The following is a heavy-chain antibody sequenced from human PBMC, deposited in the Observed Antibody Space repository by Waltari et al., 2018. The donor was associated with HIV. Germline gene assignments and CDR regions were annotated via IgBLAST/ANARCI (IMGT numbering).Heavy chain of an antibody. V-gene: IGHV3-9*01. CDR3: TRMGGGRGLIHWYYYFGMDV. J-gene: IGHJ6*02. D-gene: IGHD3-16*01. CDR1: GFKFGDFG. CDR2: ISGNGVNI. Sequence: EEKLVESGGALAQPGRTLRLSCAASGFKFGDFGMHWVRQVPGRGLEWVAGISGNGVNIAYGDSVRGRFIISRDNGRKLVYLEMNSLRHEDTAGYYCTRMGGGRGLIHWYYYFGMDVWGQGTTVTVSS.